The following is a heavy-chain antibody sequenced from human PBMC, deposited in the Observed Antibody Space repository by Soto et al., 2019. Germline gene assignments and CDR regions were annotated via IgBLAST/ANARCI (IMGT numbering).Heavy chain of an antibody. V-gene: IGHV3-23*01. CDR3: AKGPKQRGQQLLYYYYYMDV. J-gene: IGHJ6*03. CDR1: GFTFSSYA. Sequence: GGSLRLSCAASGFTFSSYAMSWVRQAPGKGLEWVSAISGSGGSTYYADSVKGRFTISRDNSKNTLYLQMNSLRAEDTAVYYCAKGPKQRGQQLLYYYYYMDVWGKGTTVTVSS. CDR2: ISGSGGST. D-gene: IGHD6-13*01.